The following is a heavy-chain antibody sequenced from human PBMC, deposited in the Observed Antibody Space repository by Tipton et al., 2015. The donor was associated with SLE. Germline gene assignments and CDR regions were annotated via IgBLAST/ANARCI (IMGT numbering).Heavy chain of an antibody. V-gene: IGHV4-34*01. CDR2: IDHSGVT. D-gene: IGHD2-2*01. CDR1: GRSFIGSY. CDR3: ARGCSSSTCEPFYFFGMDV. J-gene: IGHJ6*02. Sequence: LRLSCAVYGRSFIGSYWTWIRQPPGKGLEWIGDIDHSGVTHYNPSLESRVTITVDMSKNQFSLRLISVTAADTAVYYCARGCSSSTCEPFYFFGMDVWGQGTTVTVSS.